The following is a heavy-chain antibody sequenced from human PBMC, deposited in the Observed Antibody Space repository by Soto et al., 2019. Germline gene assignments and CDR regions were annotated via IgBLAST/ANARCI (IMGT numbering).Heavy chain of an antibody. D-gene: IGHD5-12*01. CDR2: IIPIFGTA. CDR3: ARVRSYSRYDWDNWFDT. J-gene: IGHJ5*02. V-gene: IGHV1-69*13. CDR1: GGTFSSYA. Sequence: SVKGSCKASGGTFSSYAISWVRQAPGQGLEWMGGIIPIFGTANYAQKFQGRVTITADESTSTAYMELSSLRSEDTAVYYCARVRSYSRYDWDNWFDTWGQGSRFTVSA.